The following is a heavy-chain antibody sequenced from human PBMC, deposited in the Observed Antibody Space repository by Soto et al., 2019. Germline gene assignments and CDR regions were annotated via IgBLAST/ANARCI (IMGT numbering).Heavy chain of an antibody. CDR1: GYTLTELS. CDR2: FDPEDGET. V-gene: IGHV1-24*01. D-gene: IGHD6-19*01. Sequence: APVKVSCKVSGYTLTELSMHWVRRAPGKGLEWMGGFDPEDGETIYAQKFQGRVTMTEDTSTDTAYMELSSLRSEDTAVYYCAGSGAVAAPFDYWGQGTLVTVSS. CDR3: AGSGAVAAPFDY. J-gene: IGHJ4*02.